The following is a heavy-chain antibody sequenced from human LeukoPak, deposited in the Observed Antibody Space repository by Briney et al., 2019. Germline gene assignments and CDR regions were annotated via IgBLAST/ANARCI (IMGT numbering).Heavy chain of an antibody. D-gene: IGHD5-18*01. CDR2: ISYDGNHK. CDR1: GFTFSSYG. CDR3: ARENQNGYSYGRDFDY. V-gene: IGHV3-30*03. J-gene: IGHJ4*02. Sequence: GGSLRLSCAASGFTFSSYGMHWVRQAPGKGLDWVAVISYDGNHKYYADSVKGRFTISRDNAKNSLYLQMNSLRAEDTAVYYCARENQNGYSYGRDFDYWGQGTLVTVSS.